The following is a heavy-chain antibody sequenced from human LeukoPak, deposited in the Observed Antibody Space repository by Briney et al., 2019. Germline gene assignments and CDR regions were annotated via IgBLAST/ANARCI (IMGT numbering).Heavy chain of an antibody. CDR3: ARDRSCYGVFDY. V-gene: IGHV4-31*03. J-gene: IGHJ4*02. Sequence: SETLSLTCTVSAGSISSGGYYWHWLRQHPGKGLEWIGYIHYSGSTYHNPSLESRVSISADTSKNQFSLNLSPVTAADTAVYYCARDRSCYGVFDYWGQGTLVTVSS. CDR2: IHYSGST. CDR1: AGSISSGGYY. D-gene: IGHD5-12*01.